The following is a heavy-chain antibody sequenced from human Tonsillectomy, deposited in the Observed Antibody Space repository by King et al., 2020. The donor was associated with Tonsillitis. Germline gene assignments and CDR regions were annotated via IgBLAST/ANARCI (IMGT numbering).Heavy chain of an antibody. CDR1: RCPISDYY. V-gene: IGHV4-59*01. D-gene: IGHD3-10*01. CDR3: ARVSLYGSGSQLDY. J-gene: IGHJ4*02. CDR2: IYYTRNT. Sequence: QLQESGPGLVKPSETLSLTCTFSRCPISDYYWTWIRQPPGKGLEWIGYIYYTRNTNYYPSLKSRVTISIDTSKSQFSLNLRSVTAADTAVYYCARVSLYGSGSQLDYWGQGTVVTVSS.